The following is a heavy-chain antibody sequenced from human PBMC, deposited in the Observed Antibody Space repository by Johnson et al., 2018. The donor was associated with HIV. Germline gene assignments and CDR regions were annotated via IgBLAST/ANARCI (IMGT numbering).Heavy chain of an antibody. CDR1: GFIVGTKY. CDR3: ARDPCTGASCLPGAFDI. V-gene: IGHV3-66*01. D-gene: IGHD2-15*01. J-gene: IGHJ3*02. Sequence: VQLVESGGGVVQPGRSLRLACVASGFIVGTKYMSWVRQAPGKGLEWVSVIYSGGTTFYADSVKGRFTISRDNSKNTLYLQMNSLRAEDTAVYFCARDPCTGASCLPGAFDIWGQGTLVTVSS. CDR2: IYSGGTT.